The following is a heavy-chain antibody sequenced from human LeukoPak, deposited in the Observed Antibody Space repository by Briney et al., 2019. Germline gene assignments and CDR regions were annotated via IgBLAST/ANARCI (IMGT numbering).Heavy chain of an antibody. D-gene: IGHD4-23*01. J-gene: IGHJ4*02. CDR3: ARNPYGGNSGNFDY. CDR1: GFTFSSYA. Sequence: GGSLRLSCAASGFTFSSYAMHLVRQAPGKGLEWVAVISYDGSNKYYADSVKGRFTISRDNSKNTLYLQMNSLRAEDTAVYYCARNPYGGNSGNFDYWGQGTLVTVSS. V-gene: IGHV3-30-3*01. CDR2: ISYDGSNK.